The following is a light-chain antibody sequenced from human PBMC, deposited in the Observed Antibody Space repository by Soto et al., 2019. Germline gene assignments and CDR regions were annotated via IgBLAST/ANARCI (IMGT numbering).Light chain of an antibody. Sequence: QSVLTQPPSASGTPGQRVTISCSGSISNLGSNFVFWYQQLPGAAPKLLISRNDQRPSGVPDRFSGSKSGTSASLAISGLRSEDEADYHCAACDDSLRGVVFGGGTKLTVL. V-gene: IGLV1-47*01. CDR1: ISNLGSNF. CDR3: AACDDSLRGVV. J-gene: IGLJ3*02. CDR2: RND.